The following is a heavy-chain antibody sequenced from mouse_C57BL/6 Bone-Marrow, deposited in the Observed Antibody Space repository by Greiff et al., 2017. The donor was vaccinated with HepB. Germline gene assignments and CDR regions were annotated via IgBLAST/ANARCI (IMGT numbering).Heavy chain of an antibody. CDR1: GFSLTSYG. Sequence: VMLVESGPGLVQPSQSLSITCTVSGFSLTSYGVHWVRQSPGKGLEWLGVIWSGGSTDYNAAFISRLSISKDNSKSQVFFKMNSLQADDTAIYYCARGYGRYFDVWGTGTTVTVSS. D-gene: IGHD1-1*01. J-gene: IGHJ1*03. CDR2: IWSGGST. CDR3: ARGYGRYFDV. V-gene: IGHV2-2*01.